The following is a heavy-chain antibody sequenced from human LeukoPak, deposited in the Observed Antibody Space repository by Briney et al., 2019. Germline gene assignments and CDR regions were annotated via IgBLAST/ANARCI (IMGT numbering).Heavy chain of an antibody. CDR1: GFTFSRYR. J-gene: IGHJ4*02. CDR2: ISSSSSYI. V-gene: IGHV3-21*01. D-gene: IGHD5-12*01. CDR3: ASSRAPYGGYDFDY. Sequence: GGSLRLSCAVCGFTFSRYRMNWVREAPGKGLEWVSSISSSSSYIYYADSVKGRFTISRDNAKNSLYLQTNSLRAEDTAVYYCASSRAPYGGYDFDYWGQGTLVTVSS.